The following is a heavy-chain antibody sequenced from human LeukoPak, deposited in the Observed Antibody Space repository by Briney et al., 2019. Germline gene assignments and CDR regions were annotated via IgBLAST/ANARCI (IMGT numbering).Heavy chain of an antibody. CDR3: ARTRNGDYYYYYMDV. J-gene: IGHJ6*03. Sequence: PGGSLRLSCAASGFTFSSYSMNWVRQAPGKGLEWVSSISSSSSYIYYADSVKGRFTISRDNAKNSLYLQMNSLRAEDTAVYYCARTRNGDYYYYYMDVWGKGTTVTVSS. D-gene: IGHD1-14*01. V-gene: IGHV3-21*01. CDR2: ISSSSSYI. CDR1: GFTFSSYS.